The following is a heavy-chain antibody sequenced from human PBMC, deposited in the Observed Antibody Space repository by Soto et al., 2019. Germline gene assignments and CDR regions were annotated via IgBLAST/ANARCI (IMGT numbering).Heavy chain of an antibody. D-gene: IGHD2-2*01. J-gene: IGHJ6*03. CDR2: IYYSGST. V-gene: IGHV4-59*01. CDR1: GGSISSYY. CDR3: ARAMPRVYMDV. Sequence: SETLSLTCTVSGGSISSYYWSWIRQPPGKGLEWIGYIYYSGSTNYNPSLKSRVTISVDTSKNQFPLKLSSVTAADTAVYYCARAMPRVYMDVWGKGTTVTVSS.